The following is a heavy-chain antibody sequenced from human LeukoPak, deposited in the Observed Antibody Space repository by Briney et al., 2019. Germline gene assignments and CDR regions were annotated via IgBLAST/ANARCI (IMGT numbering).Heavy chain of an antibody. CDR2: ISYDGSNK. CDR1: GFTFSSYA. Sequence: GGSLRLSCAASGFTFSSYAMHWVRQAPGKGLEWVAVISYDGSNKYYADSVKGRFTISRDNSKNTLYLQMNSLRAEDTAVYYCARALSGELLSLILYWGQGTLVTVSS. V-gene: IGHV3-30-3*01. J-gene: IGHJ4*02. CDR3: ARALSGELLSLILY. D-gene: IGHD3-10*01.